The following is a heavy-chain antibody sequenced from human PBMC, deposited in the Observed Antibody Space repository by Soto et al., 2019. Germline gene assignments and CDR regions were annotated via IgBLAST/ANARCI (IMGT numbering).Heavy chain of an antibody. CDR2: ISAHNDNT. D-gene: IGHD1-1*01. J-gene: IGHJ4*02. CDR1: GYTFTSYG. Sequence: QVHLVQSGAEVKKPGASVKVSCKCSGYTFTSYGITWVRQAPGQGLEWMGWISAHNDNTDYAQKLQGRVTVTRDTSTSTAYLELSSLRSDDPAVYYCARGRYGDYWGQGALVTVSS. V-gene: IGHV1-18*01. CDR3: ARGRYGDY.